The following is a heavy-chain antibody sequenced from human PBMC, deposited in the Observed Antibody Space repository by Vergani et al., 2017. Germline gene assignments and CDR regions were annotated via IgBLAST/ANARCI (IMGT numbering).Heavy chain of an antibody. V-gene: IGHV3-73*01. CDR1: GLTFSDSA. Sequence: EVHLLESGGGLVQSGGSLRLSCAVSGLTFSDSAIHWVRQASGKGLEWVGRIKSKANNYATAFAASVEGKFTISRDDSKNTAFLQMNSLKTEDTAVYYCLISNAGTDYWGQGTLITVSS. J-gene: IGHJ4*02. D-gene: IGHD1-1*01. CDR3: LISNAGTDY. CDR2: IKSKANNYAT.